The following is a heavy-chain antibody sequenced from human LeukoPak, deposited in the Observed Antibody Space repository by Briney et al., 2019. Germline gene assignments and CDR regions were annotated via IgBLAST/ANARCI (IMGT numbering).Heavy chain of an antibody. V-gene: IGHV1-2*02. J-gene: IGHJ4*02. CDR2: SNPNSGGT. D-gene: IGHD3-22*01. CDR1: GYTFTGYD. Sequence: ASVKVSCKASGYTFTGYDMDWVRQAPGQGLEWMGWSNPNSGGTNYAQKLQGRVTMTKDTSTSTAYMELRSLRSDDPAVYYCARDSRLGYYDSSGYYSVFDYCGQGTLVTV. CDR3: ARDSRLGYYDSSGYYSVFDY.